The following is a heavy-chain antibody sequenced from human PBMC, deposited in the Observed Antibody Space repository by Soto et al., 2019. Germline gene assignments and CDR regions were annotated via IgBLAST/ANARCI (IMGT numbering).Heavy chain of an antibody. Sequence: QVQLVQSGAEVKKPGSSVKVSCKASGGTFSSYTISWVRQAPGQGLEWMGRIIPILGIANCAQKFQGRVTITADKSTSTAYMELSSLRSEDTAVYYCAREPAGPAAIALKYFDYWGQGTLVTVSS. V-gene: IGHV1-69*08. D-gene: IGHD2-2*01. J-gene: IGHJ4*02. CDR2: IIPILGIA. CDR3: AREPAGPAAIALKYFDY. CDR1: GGTFSSYT.